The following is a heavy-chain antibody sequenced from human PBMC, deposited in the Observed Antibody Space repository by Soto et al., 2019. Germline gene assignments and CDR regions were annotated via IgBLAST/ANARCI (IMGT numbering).Heavy chain of an antibody. CDR2: IIPIFGTA. CDR1: GGTFSSYA. J-gene: IGHJ6*02. CDR3: ARVGYDFCSGHHPYYYYGMDV. D-gene: IGHD3-3*01. V-gene: IGHV1-69*01. Sequence: VKVSCKASGGTFSSYAISWVRLAPGQGLEWMGGIIPIFGTANYAQKFQGRVTITADESTSTAYMELSSLRSEDTAVYYCARVGYDFCSGHHPYYYYGMDVWGQGTTVTVS.